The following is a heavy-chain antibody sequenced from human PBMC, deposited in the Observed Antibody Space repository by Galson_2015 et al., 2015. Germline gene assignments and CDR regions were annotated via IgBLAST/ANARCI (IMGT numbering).Heavy chain of an antibody. V-gene: IGHV3-30-3*01. Sequence: SLRLSCAASGFTFSSYAMHWVRQAPGKGLEWVAVISYDGSNKYYADSVKGRFTISRDNSKNTLYLQMNSLRAEDTAVYYCAALWGSYRYGTTSSFDYWGQGTLVTVSS. CDR3: AALWGSYRYGTTSSFDY. CDR2: ISYDGSNK. J-gene: IGHJ4*02. D-gene: IGHD3-16*02. CDR1: GFTFSSYA.